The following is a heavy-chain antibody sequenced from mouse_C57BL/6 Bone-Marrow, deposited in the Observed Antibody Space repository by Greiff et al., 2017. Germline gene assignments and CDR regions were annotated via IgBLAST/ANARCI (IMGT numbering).Heavy chain of an antibody. CDR1: GFTFSSYA. D-gene: IGHD2-1*01. Sequence: EVQLVESGGGLVKPGGSLKLSCAASGFTFSSYAMSWVRQTPEKRLEWVATISDGGSYTYYPDNVKGRFTISRDNAKNNLYLQMSHLKSEDTAMYYCAIYYGNFSYWGQGTLVTVSA. CDR3: AIYYGNFSY. V-gene: IGHV5-4*01. CDR2: ISDGGSYT. J-gene: IGHJ3*01.